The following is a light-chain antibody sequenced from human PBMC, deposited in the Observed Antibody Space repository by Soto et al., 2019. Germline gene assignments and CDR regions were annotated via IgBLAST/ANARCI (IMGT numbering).Light chain of an antibody. Sequence: QSVLTQPRSVSGSPGQSVTISCTGTSSDVGGYNYVSWYQQYTGKAPKLMIYEVSKRPSGVPDRFSGSKSGNTASLTISGLQAEDEADYYCCSYAGSPWVFGGGTKVTVL. CDR2: EVS. CDR1: SSDVGGYNY. J-gene: IGLJ3*02. CDR3: CSYAGSPWV. V-gene: IGLV2-11*01.